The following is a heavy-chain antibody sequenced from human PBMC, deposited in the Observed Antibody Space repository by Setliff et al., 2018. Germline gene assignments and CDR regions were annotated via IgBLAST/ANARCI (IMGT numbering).Heavy chain of an antibody. CDR3: ARHKVITNNWFDP. CDR1: GGSFSTYY. CDR2: INHSGST. D-gene: IGHD3-22*01. V-gene: IGHV4-34*01. Sequence: ETLSLTCAVYGGSFSTYYWIWIRQPPGKGLEWIGEINHSGSTNYNPSLKSRVTISVDTSKNQFSLKLSSVTAADTAVYYCARHKVITNNWFDPWGQGTLVTVSS. J-gene: IGHJ5*02.